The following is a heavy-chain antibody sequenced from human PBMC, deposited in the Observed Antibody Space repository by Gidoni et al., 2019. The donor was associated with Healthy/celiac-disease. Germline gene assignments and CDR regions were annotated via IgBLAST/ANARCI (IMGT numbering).Heavy chain of an antibody. V-gene: IGHV3-7*01. CDR1: GCTFSSYW. CDR3: ARDYPGQGWLVDY. D-gene: IGHD6-19*01. CDR2: IKQDGSEK. J-gene: IGHJ4*02. Sequence: EVQLVESGGGLVQPGGSLRLSCAASGCTFSSYWMSWVRQAPGKGLEWVANIKQDGSEKYYVDSVKGRFTISRDNAKNSLYLQMNSLRAEDTAVYYCARDYPGQGWLVDYWGQGTLVTVSS.